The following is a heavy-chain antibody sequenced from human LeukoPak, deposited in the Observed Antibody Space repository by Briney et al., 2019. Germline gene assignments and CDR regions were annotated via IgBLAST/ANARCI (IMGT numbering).Heavy chain of an antibody. CDR2: IWYDGSNK. CDR1: GFTFSSYG. V-gene: IGHV3-33*06. Sequence: AGRSLRLSCAASGFTFSSYGMHWVRQAPGKGLEWVVVIWYDGSNKYYADSVKGRFTISRDNSKNTLYLQMNSLRAEDTAVYYCAKGGWFGELFPLDYWGQGTLVTVSS. CDR3: AKGGWFGELFPLDY. D-gene: IGHD3-10*01. J-gene: IGHJ4*02.